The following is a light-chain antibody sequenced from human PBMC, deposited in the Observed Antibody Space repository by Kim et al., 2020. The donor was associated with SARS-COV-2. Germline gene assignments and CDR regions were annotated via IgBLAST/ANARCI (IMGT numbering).Light chain of an antibody. CDR1: SSNIGAGYD. CDR3: QSYDSRLGGYV. V-gene: IGLV1-40*01. Sequence: QRVTISCTGSSSNIGAGYDVQWYQQLPQTAPKLLIYGNNNRPSGVPDRFSGSKSDTSASLAITGLQAEDEAEYYCQSYDSRLGGYVFGSGTEVTVL. J-gene: IGLJ1*01. CDR2: GNN.